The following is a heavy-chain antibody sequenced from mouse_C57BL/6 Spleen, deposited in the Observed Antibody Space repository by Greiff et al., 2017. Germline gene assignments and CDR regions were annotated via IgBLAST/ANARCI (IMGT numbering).Heavy chain of an antibody. V-gene: IGHV1-69*01. CDR2: IDPSDSYT. Sequence: VQLQQPGAELVMPGASVKLSCKASGYTFTSYWMHWVKQRPGQGLEWIGEIDPSDSYTNYNQKFKGKSTLTVDKSSSTAYMQLSSLTSEDSAVYYCARGDYYGSSSNYYAKDYWGQGTSVTVSS. CDR3: ARGDYYGSSSNYYAKDY. J-gene: IGHJ4*01. D-gene: IGHD1-1*01. CDR1: GYTFTSYW.